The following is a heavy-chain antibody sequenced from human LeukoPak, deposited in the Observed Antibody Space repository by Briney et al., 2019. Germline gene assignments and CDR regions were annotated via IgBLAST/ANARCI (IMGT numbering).Heavy chain of an antibody. J-gene: IGHJ6*02. CDR3: ARERLVSSWLSYGVDV. Sequence: PSETLSLTCTVSGGSISSHYWSWIRQPPGKGLEWIGYIYYTGSTTYNPSLKSRVTISIDTSKNQFSLKLSSVTAADTAVYYCARERLVSSWLSYGVDVWGQGTTVTVSS. V-gene: IGHV4-59*11. CDR1: GGSISSHY. CDR2: IYYTGST. D-gene: IGHD6-13*01.